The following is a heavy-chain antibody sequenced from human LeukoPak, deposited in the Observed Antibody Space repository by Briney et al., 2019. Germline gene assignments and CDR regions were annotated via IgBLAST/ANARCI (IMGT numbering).Heavy chain of an antibody. D-gene: IGHD6-13*01. CDR2: IYYSGST. CDR1: GGSISSSSYY. V-gene: IGHV4-39*07. Sequence: SETLSLTCTVSGGSISSSSYYWGWIRQPPGKGLEWIGSIYYSGSTYYNPSLKSRVTISVDTSKNQFSLKLSSVTAADTAVYYCAINPSASYSSSWWSYYYYMDVWGKGTTVTVSS. J-gene: IGHJ6*03. CDR3: AINPSASYSSSWWSYYYYMDV.